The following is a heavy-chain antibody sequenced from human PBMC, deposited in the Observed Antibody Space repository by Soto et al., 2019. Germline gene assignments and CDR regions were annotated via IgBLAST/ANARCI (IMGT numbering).Heavy chain of an antibody. CDR1: GYTFTMYG. V-gene: IGHV1-3*01. Sequence: ASVKVSCKASGYTFTMYGIHGVLQSPLQRLEWMGWINAANGDTKYSPKFQGRVTITRDTSASTAYMELSSLRSEDTAVYYCVRRHVSATGIDWFDPWGQGTLVTVSS. CDR2: INAANGDT. CDR3: VRRHVSATGIDWFDP. D-gene: IGHD6-13*01. J-gene: IGHJ5*02.